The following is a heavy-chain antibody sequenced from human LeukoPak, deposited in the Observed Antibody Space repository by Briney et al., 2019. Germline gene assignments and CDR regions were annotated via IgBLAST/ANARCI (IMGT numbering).Heavy chain of an antibody. CDR1: GFTFSSYG. CDR2: ISYDGSNK. J-gene: IGHJ6*02. Sequence: GRSLRLSCAASGFTFSSYGMHWVRQAPGKGLEWVAVISYDGSNKYYADSVKGRFTISRDNSKNTLNLQMNSLRAEDTAVYYCAKEDYYDREGMDVWGQGTTVTVSS. V-gene: IGHV3-30*18. CDR3: AKEDYYDREGMDV. D-gene: IGHD3-22*01.